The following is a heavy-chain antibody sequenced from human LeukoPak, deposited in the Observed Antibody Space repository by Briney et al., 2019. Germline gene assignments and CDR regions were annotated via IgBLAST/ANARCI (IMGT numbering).Heavy chain of an antibody. D-gene: IGHD4-17*01. CDR1: GFTFSSYW. CDR3: ARESVHWYGDSRYHDY. V-gene: IGHV3-74*01. CDR2: INSDGSST. Sequence: GGSLRLSCAASGFTFSSYWMHWVRQAPGKGLVWVSRINSDGSSTSYADSVKGRFTISRDNAKNTLYLQMNSLRAEDTAVYYCARESVHWYGDSRYHDYWGQGTLVTVSS. J-gene: IGHJ4*02.